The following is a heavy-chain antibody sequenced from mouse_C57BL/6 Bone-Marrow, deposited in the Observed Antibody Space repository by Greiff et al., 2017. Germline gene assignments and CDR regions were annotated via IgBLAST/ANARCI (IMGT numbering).Heavy chain of an antibody. CDR3: ARDAGGTGTFDY. CDR1: GFTFSDFY. CDR2: SRNKANDYTT. D-gene: IGHD4-1*01. Sequence: EVKLMESGGGLVQSGRSLRLSCATSGFTFSDFYMEWVRQAPGKGLEWIAASRNKANDYTTEYSASVKGRFIVSRDTSQSILYLQMNALRAEDTAIYYCARDAGGTGTFDYWGQGTTLTVSS. V-gene: IGHV7-1*01. J-gene: IGHJ2*01.